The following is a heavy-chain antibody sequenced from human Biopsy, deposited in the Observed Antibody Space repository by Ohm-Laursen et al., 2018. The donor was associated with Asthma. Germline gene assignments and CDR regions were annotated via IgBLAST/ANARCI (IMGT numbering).Heavy chain of an antibody. D-gene: IGHD4-17*01. CDR3: ARTTYGHDGFDP. CDR2: IYYSGST. V-gene: IGHV4-59*12. J-gene: IGHJ5*02. Sequence: PSETLSLTCRVSGGPISNYYWSWLRQPPGKGLEWIGYIYYSGSTYYNPSLKSRVSISLDTSKNQFSLSLPSVTAADTAVYYCARTTYGHDGFDPWGQGTLVSVSS. CDR1: GGPISNYY.